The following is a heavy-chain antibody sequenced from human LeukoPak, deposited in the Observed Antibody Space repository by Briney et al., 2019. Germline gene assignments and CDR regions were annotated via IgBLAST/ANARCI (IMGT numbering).Heavy chain of an antibody. Sequence: GGSLRLSCAASGFTFSSYSMNWVRQAPGKGLEWVSSISSSSTYIHYADSVKGRFTISRDNAKNSLYLQMNSLRAEDTAVYYCARDRVVVVPAAMEGSWFISPKYYYYYMGVWGKGTTVTVSS. V-gene: IGHV3-21*01. CDR1: GFTFSSYS. J-gene: IGHJ6*03. D-gene: IGHD2-2*01. CDR2: ISSSSTYI. CDR3: ARDRVVVVPAAMEGSWFISPKYYYYYMGV.